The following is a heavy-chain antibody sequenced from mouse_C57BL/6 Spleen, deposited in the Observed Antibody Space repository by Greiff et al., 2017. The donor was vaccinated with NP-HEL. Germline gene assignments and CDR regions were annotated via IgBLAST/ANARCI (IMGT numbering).Heavy chain of an antibody. CDR3: ARDGNYGYYYAMDY. CDR1: GFTFSDYG. CDR2: ISSGSSTI. J-gene: IGHJ4*01. D-gene: IGHD2-1*01. V-gene: IGHV5-17*01. Sequence: DVKLVESGGGLVKPGGSLKLSCAASGFTFSDYGMHWVRQAPEKGLEWVAYISSGSSTIYYADTVKGRFTISRDNAKNTLFLQMTSLRSEDTAMYYCARDGNYGYYYAMDYWGQGTSVTVSS.